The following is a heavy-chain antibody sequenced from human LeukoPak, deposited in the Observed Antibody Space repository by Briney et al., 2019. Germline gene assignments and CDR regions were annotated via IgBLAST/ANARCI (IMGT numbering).Heavy chain of an antibody. Sequence: GGSLRLSCAASGLTFSSYEMNWVRQAPGKGLEWVSDISRSGRTTYYADSVKGRFTISRDNAKNSLYLQMNSLRAEDTAVYYCARDSGNYYFDLWGQGTLVTVSS. CDR1: GLTFSSYE. D-gene: IGHD1-26*01. CDR2: ISRSGRTT. CDR3: ARDSGNYYFDL. V-gene: IGHV3-48*03. J-gene: IGHJ4*02.